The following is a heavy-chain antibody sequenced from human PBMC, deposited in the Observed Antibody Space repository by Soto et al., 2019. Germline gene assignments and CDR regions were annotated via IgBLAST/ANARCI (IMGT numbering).Heavy chain of an antibody. Sequence: QVQLVQSGAEVKKPGASVKVSCKASGYTFTSYGISWVRQAPGQGLEWMGWIRAYNGNTNYAQKLQGRVTMTTDTSTSTAYMELRSLRSDDTAVYYCTRALAYCGGDCYPDAFDIWGQGTMVTVSS. CDR1: GYTFTSYG. CDR3: TRALAYCGGDCYPDAFDI. V-gene: IGHV1-18*01. CDR2: IRAYNGNT. D-gene: IGHD2-21*02. J-gene: IGHJ3*02.